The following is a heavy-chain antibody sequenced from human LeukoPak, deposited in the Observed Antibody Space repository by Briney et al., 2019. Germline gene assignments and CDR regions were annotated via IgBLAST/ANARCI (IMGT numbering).Heavy chain of an antibody. CDR1: GGSISSSNW. CDR2: IYHSGST. J-gene: IGHJ3*02. Sequence: SGTLSLTCAVSGGSISSSNWWSWVRQPPGKGLEWIGEIYHSGSTNYNPSLKSRVTISVDKSKNQFSLKLSSVTAADTAVYYCARRYYYDSSGYQTYAFDIWGQGTMVTVSS. V-gene: IGHV4-4*02. D-gene: IGHD3-22*01. CDR3: ARRYYYDSSGYQTYAFDI.